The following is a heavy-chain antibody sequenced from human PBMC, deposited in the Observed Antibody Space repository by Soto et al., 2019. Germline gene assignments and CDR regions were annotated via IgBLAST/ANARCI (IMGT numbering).Heavy chain of an antibody. D-gene: IGHD2-2*02. CDR3: ARARYCSSTSCYTRIAAAGTFDY. J-gene: IGHJ4*02. CDR2: INHSGST. CDR1: GGSFSGYY. Sequence: SETLSLTCAVYGGSFSGYYWSWIRQPPGEGLEWIGEINHSGSTNYNPSLKSRVTISVDTSKNQFSLKLSSVTAADTAVYYCARARYCSSTSCYTRIAAAGTFDYWGQGTLVTVSS. V-gene: IGHV4-34*01.